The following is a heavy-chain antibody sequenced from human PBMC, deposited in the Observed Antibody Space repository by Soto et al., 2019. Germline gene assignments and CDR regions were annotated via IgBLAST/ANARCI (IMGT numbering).Heavy chain of an antibody. D-gene: IGHD2-15*01. CDR2: IYSGGST. CDR3: ARGGVSCSGGSCPDAFDI. V-gene: IGHV3-53*04. CDR1: GFTVSSNY. J-gene: IGHJ3*02. Sequence: GGSLRLSCAASGFTVSSNYMSWVRQAPGKGLEWVSVIYSGGSTYYADSVKGRFTISRHNSKNTLYLQMNSLRAEDTAAYYCARGGVSCSGGSCPDAFDIWGQGTMVTVSS.